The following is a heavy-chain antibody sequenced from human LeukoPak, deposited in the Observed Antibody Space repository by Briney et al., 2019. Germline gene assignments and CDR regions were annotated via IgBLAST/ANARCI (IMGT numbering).Heavy chain of an antibody. V-gene: IGHV3-21*01. CDR1: GFTFSSYS. J-gene: IGHJ4*02. CDR2: ITRSSIYI. D-gene: IGHD3-22*01. CDR3: ARARYDSSGYYPLGDY. Sequence: GGSLRLSCAASGFTFSSYSMNWVRQAPGKGLEWVSSITRSSIYIYYADSVKGRFTISRDNAKNSLFLQMNSLRAEDTAVYFCARARYDSSGYYPLGDYWGQGTLVTVSS.